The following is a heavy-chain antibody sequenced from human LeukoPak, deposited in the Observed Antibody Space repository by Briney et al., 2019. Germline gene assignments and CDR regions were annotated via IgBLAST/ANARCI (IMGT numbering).Heavy chain of an antibody. Sequence: GGSLRLSCAASGFTFSSYSMNWVRQAPGKGLEWVSSISSSSSYIYYADSVKGRFTISRDNAKNSLYLQMNSLRAEDTAVYYCARGAGRYYDSSGSLWGQGTLVTVSS. CDR3: ARGAGRYYDSSGSL. CDR2: ISSSSSYI. V-gene: IGHV3-21*01. J-gene: IGHJ4*02. CDR1: GFTFSSYS. D-gene: IGHD3-22*01.